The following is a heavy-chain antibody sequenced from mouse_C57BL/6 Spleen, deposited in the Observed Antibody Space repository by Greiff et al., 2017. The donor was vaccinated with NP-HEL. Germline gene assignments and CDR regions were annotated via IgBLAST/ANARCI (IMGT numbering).Heavy chain of an antibody. CDR3: ARGDGNYYDYAMDY. CDR1: GYTFTSYW. J-gene: IGHJ4*01. D-gene: IGHD2-1*01. V-gene: IGHV1-64*01. CDR2: IHPNSGST. Sequence: QVQLQQPGAELVKPGASVKLSCKASGYTFTSYWMHWVKQRPGQGLEWIGMIHPNSGSTNYNEKFKSKATLTVDKSSSTAYMQLSSLTSEDSAVYYCARGDGNYYDYAMDYWGQGTSVTVSS.